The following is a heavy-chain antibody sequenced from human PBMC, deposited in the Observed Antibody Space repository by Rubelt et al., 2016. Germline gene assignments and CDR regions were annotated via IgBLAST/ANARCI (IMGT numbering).Heavy chain of an antibody. Sequence: QLQLQESGPGLVKPSETLSLTCSVSGVSINSGSYYWGWIRQPPGKGLEWIGEINHSGSTNYNPSLKSRVTISVVTSKNQFSLKLSSVTAADTAVYYCARNGAYSSFDYWGQGTLVTVSS. CDR1: GVSINSGSYY. V-gene: IGHV4-39*01. D-gene: IGHD5-18*01. CDR3: ARNGAYSSFDY. J-gene: IGHJ4*02. CDR2: INHSGST.